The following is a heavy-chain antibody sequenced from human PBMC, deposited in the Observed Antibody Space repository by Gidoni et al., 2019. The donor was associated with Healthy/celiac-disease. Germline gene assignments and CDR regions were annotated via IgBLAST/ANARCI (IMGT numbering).Heavy chain of an antibody. J-gene: IGHJ6*02. CDR2: ISYDGSNK. Sequence: QVQLVESGGGVVQPGRSLRLSCAASGFTFSSYGMHWVRQAPGKGLEWVAVISYDGSNKYYADSVKGRFTISRDNSKNTLYLQMNSLRAEDTAVYYCAKGHFSLGMDVWGQGTTVTVSS. CDR3: AKGHFSLGMDV. CDR1: GFTFSSYG. V-gene: IGHV3-30*18.